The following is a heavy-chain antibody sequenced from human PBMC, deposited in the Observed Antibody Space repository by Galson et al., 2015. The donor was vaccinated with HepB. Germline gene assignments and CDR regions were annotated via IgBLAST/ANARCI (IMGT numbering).Heavy chain of an antibody. CDR1: GFAVSNNY. J-gene: IGHJ3*02. CDR3: ARGPKAPHYYDSSGLGDAFDI. CDR2: MYRGGTT. Sequence: SLRLSCAASGFAVSNNYMSWVRQAPGKGLEWVSVMYRGGTTYYADSVEGRWTISRDNSKNTFFLQMNSLGAEDTAVYYCARGPKAPHYYDSSGLGDAFDIWGQGTMVTVSS. D-gene: IGHD3-22*01. V-gene: IGHV3-53*01.